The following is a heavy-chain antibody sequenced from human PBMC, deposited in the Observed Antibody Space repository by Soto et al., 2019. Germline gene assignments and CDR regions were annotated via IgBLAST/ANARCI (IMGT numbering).Heavy chain of an antibody. D-gene: IGHD3-16*01. CDR2: ISAYNGNT. CDR1: GYTFTSYG. J-gene: IGHJ4*02. Sequence: QVQLVQSGAGVKKPGASVKVSCKASGYTFTSYGISWVRQAPGQGLEWMGCISAYNGNTNYAQKHQGRVTMSTGKSTSTAYMELRSLRSDDTAVYYFARDAQGVFLHYWGQGTLVTVSS. V-gene: IGHV1-18*01. CDR3: ARDAQGVFLHY.